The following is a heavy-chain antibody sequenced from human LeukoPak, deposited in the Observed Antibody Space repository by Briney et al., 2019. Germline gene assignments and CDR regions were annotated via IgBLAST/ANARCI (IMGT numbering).Heavy chain of an antibody. Sequence: GASVKVSCKASGGTLSSYAISWVRQAPGQGLERMGGIIPIFGTANYAQKFQGRVTITADESTSTAYMELSSLRSEDTAVYYCARVFRCEFGGWYYDYWGQGTLVTVSS. CDR1: GGTLSSYA. CDR3: ARVFRCEFGGWYYDY. CDR2: IIPIFGTA. V-gene: IGHV1-69*13. D-gene: IGHD6-19*01. J-gene: IGHJ4*02.